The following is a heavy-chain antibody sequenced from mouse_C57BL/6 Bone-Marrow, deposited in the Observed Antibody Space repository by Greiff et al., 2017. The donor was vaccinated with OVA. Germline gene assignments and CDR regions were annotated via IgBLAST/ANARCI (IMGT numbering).Heavy chain of an antibody. CDR2: ISSGGDYI. CDR3: TRDRGNYGAY. Sequence: EVQRVESGEGLVKPGGSLKLSCAASGFTFSSYAMSWVRQTPEKRLEWVAYISSGGDYIYYADTVKGRFTISRDNARNTLYLQMSSLKSEDTAMYYCTRDRGNYGAYWGQGTLVTVSA. J-gene: IGHJ3*01. D-gene: IGHD2-1*01. CDR1: GFTFSSYA. V-gene: IGHV5-9-1*02.